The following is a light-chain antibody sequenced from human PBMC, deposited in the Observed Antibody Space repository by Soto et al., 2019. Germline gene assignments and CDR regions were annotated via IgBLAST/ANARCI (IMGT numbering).Light chain of an antibody. CDR3: QQYTAGLCIT. CDR2: GAS. Sequence: EILMTLYRAAVRVKRKERATLSCRASQSVRGNLAWYQQKPGQSPRLLIYGASSRATGIPARFSGSGSGTEFTLTICGVQSEDFAVYYCQQYTAGLCITFAEGTRLEIK. V-gene: IGKV3-15*01. CDR1: QSVRGN. J-gene: IGKJ5*01.